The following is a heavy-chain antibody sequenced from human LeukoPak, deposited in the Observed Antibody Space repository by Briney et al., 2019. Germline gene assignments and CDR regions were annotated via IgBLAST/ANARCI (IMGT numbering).Heavy chain of an antibody. Sequence: GGSLRLSCAASGFTFSSYSMNWVRQAPGKGLEWVSYISSSSSTIYYADSVKGRFTISRDNAKNSLYLQMNSLRAEDTAVYYCARVSIAAAGTDYYYYMDVWGKGTTVTVSS. J-gene: IGHJ6*03. CDR2: ISSSSSTI. V-gene: IGHV3-48*01. D-gene: IGHD6-13*01. CDR1: GFTFSSYS. CDR3: ARVSIAAAGTDYYYYMDV.